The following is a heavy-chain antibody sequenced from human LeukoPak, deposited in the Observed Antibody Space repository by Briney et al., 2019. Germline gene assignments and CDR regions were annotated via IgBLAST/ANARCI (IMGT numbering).Heavy chain of an antibody. J-gene: IGHJ5*02. CDR2: IAPGGGIT. D-gene: IGHD1-1*01. V-gene: IGHV1-46*01. CDR3: AESSHQRNWFDP. Sequence: ASVKVSCQASGYTFPSHHIHWLRQAPGQGQEWMEIIAPGGGITSNAQKFQDRVTMSRNSSTSTVYMELSRLTSENTAVYSFAESSHQRNWFDPWGQGTLITVS. CDR1: GYTFPSHH.